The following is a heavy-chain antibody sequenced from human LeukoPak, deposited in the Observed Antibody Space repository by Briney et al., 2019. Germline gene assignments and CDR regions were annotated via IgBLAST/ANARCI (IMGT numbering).Heavy chain of an antibody. Sequence: PGGSLRLSCAASGFTFSSYWMSWVRQAPGKGLEWVANIKQDGSEKYYVDSVKGRFTISRDNAKNSLYLQMNSLRAEDTAVYYCAREEGIAAAGALEYWGQGILVTVSS. D-gene: IGHD6-13*01. V-gene: IGHV3-7*01. CDR2: IKQDGSEK. CDR3: AREEGIAAAGALEY. CDR1: GFTFSSYW. J-gene: IGHJ4*02.